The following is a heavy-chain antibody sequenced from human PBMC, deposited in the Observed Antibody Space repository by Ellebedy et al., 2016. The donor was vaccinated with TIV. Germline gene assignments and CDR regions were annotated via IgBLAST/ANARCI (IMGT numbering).Heavy chain of an antibody. Sequence: AASVKVSCKASGYTLTGHYLHWVRQAPGQGLEWMGWIDPNNGRATYALSFQGRVSMTTDTSIGPAYIELSRLTSDDTAMYYCARGVLRELLGFDYWGQGTLVTVSS. D-gene: IGHD1-7*01. CDR3: ARGVLRELLGFDY. J-gene: IGHJ4*02. CDR2: IDPNNGRA. CDR1: GYTLTGHY. V-gene: IGHV1-2*02.